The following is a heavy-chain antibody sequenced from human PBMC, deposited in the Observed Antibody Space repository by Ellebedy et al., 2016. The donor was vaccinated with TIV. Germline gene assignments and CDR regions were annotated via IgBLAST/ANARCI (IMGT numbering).Heavy chain of an antibody. CDR2: ITRSSAYI. J-gene: IGHJ5*02. CDR3: ARDPQQMVLGGWFEP. Sequence: PGGSLRLSCAASGFSFSDFSMKWVRQAPGKGLEWVASITRSSAYIHYADSVKGRFTISRDNAKNSLYLEMSSLRVEDTAVYYCARDPQQMVLGGWFEPWGQGTLVTVSS. D-gene: IGHD4/OR15-4a*01. CDR1: GFSFSDFS. V-gene: IGHV3-21*06.